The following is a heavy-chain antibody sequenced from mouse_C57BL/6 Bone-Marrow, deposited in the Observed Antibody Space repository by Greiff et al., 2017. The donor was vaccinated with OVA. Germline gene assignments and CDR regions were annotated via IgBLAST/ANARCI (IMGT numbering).Heavy chain of an antibody. CDR2: INPYNGGT. J-gene: IGHJ2*01. CDR3: ARERKSFDY. CDR1: GYTFTDYY. D-gene: IGHD1-3*01. V-gene: IGHV1-19*01. Sequence: VHVKQSGPVLVKPGASVKMSCKASGYTFTDYYMNWVKQSHGKSLEWIGVINPYNGGTSYNQKFKGKATLTVDKSSSTAYMELNSLTSEDSAVYYCARERKSFDYWGQGTTLTVSS.